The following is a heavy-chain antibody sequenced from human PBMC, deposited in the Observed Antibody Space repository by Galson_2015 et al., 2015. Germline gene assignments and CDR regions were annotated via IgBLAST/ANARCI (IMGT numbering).Heavy chain of an antibody. CDR2: IFSNDEK. CDR3: ARTLEDCSGGTCYG. J-gene: IGHJ4*02. CDR1: GFSFSNSTMG. V-gene: IGHV2-26*01. D-gene: IGHD2-15*01. Sequence: PALVKPTQTLTLPCTVSGFSFSNSTMGVSWIRQPPGKALQWLAHIFSNDEKSYSTSLRSRLTISRGTSKSQVVLTMTNMDPVDTATYYCARTLEDCSGGTCYGWGQGTLVTVSS.